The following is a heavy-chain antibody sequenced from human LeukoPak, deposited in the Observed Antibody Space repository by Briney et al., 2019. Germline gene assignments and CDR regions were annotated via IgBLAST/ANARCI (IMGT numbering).Heavy chain of an antibody. J-gene: IGHJ4*02. V-gene: IGHV1-2*06. CDR1: GGTFSSYA. Sequence: ASVKVSCKASGGTFSSYAISWVRQAPGQGLEWMGRINPNSGGTNYAQKFQGRVTMTRDTSISTAYMELSRLRSDDTAVYYCARAGSSWYFIDYWGQGTLVTVPS. CDR2: INPNSGGT. D-gene: IGHD6-13*01. CDR3: ARAGSSWYFIDY.